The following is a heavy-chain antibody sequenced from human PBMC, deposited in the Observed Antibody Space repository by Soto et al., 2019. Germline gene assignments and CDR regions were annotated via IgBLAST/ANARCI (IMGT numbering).Heavy chain of an antibody. J-gene: IGHJ4*02. CDR2: ISGSGGST. CDR3: AKDQREFAKAILEWLLSVY. CDR1: GFTFSSHA. Sequence: GGSLRLSCAASGFTFSSHAMSWVRQAPGKGLEWVSAISGSGGSTYYADSVKGRFTISRDNSKNTLYLQMNSLRAEDTAVYYCAKDQREFAKAILEWLLSVYWGQGTLVTVSS. V-gene: IGHV3-23*01. D-gene: IGHD3-3*01.